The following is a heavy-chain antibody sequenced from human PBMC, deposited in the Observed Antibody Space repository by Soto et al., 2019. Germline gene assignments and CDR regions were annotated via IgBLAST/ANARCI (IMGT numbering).Heavy chain of an antibody. J-gene: IGHJ6*02. D-gene: IGHD2-15*01. CDR1: GFTFSSYR. V-gene: IGHV3-33*01. CDR2: IWYDGSNK. CDR3: ARDEHCGRKL. Sequence: GGSLRLPCAASGFTFSSYRMHWVRQAPGKGLEWVAVIWYDGSNKYYADSVKGRFTISRDNSKNTLYLQMNSPRAEDTAEHYRARDEHCGRKLWDQLTTGAVCS.